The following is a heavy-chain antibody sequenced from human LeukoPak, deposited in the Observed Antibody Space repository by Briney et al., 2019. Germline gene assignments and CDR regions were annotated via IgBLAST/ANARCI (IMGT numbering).Heavy chain of an antibody. V-gene: IGHV1-8*01. CDR2: MTPNSDNT. CDR3: ARLYNLPD. CDR1: GYTFTSYD. D-gene: IGHD5-24*01. J-gene: IGHJ4*02. Sequence: ASVRVSCTASGYTFTSYDINWVRQAPGQGLEWMGWMTPNSDNTDHAQKFQSRVTMTRNTSISTAYMELSSLRSEDAAVYYCARLYNLPDWGQGTLVTVSS.